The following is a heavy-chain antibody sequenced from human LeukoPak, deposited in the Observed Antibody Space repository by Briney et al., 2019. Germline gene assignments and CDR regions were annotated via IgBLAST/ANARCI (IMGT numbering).Heavy chain of an antibody. J-gene: IGHJ3*02. V-gene: IGHV4-39*07. CDR3: AREEDCSGGICYLGNAFDI. Sequence: PSETLSLTCTVSGGSISSSSYYWGWIRQPPGKGLEWIGSIYYSGSTYYNASLKSRVTISVDTSKNQFSLKLSSVTAADTAVYYCAREEDCSGGICYLGNAFDIWGQGTMVTVSS. D-gene: IGHD2-15*01. CDR2: IYYSGST. CDR1: GGSISSSSYY.